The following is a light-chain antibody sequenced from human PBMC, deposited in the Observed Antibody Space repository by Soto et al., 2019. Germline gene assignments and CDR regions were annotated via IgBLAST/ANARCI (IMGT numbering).Light chain of an antibody. V-gene: IGKV3-20*01. CDR3: QQYGSYVT. Sequence: EIVLTQSPGTLSLSPGEIATLSCRASQSVVNNQLTWYQQKPGQTPKVLIYGASTRGTGIPDRFSGSGSGTDFTLSISRLEPEEFAVYYCQQYGSYVTFGGGTKVEIK. J-gene: IGKJ4*01. CDR2: GAS. CDR1: QSVVNNQ.